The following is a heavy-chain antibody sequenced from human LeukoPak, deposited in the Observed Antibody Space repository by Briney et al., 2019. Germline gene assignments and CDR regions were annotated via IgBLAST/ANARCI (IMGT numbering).Heavy chain of an antibody. D-gene: IGHD6-19*01. CDR1: GLTFSGSW. CDR2: INHSGST. Sequence: PGGSLRLSCAVSGLTFSGSWITWIRQPPGKGLEWIGEINHSGSTNYNPSLKSRVTISVDTSKNQFSLKLSSVTAADTAVYYCARHPGIAVAGTRVDPWGQGTLVTVSS. V-gene: IGHV4-34*01. J-gene: IGHJ5*02. CDR3: ARHPGIAVAGTRVDP.